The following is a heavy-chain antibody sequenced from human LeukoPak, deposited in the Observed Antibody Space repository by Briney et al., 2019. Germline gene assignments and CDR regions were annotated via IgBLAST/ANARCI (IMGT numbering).Heavy chain of an antibody. CDR3: ARGPRDDFWSGYYSDDY. D-gene: IGHD3-3*01. V-gene: IGHV3-23*01. CDR1: GFTFSSYG. CDR2: ISGSGGST. J-gene: IGHJ4*02. Sequence: GGSLRLSCAASGFTFSSYGMSWVRQAPGKGLEWVSAISGSGGSTYYADSVKGRFTISRDNAKNSLYLQMNSLRAEDTALYYCARGPRDDFWSGYYSDDYWGQGTLVTVSS.